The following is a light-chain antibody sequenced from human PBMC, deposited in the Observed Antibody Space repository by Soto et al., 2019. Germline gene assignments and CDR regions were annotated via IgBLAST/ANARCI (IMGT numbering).Light chain of an antibody. Sequence: TQMTQSPLSLSASVGDRVTITCRASQSISSWLAWYQQKLGRAPRLLIYDASSLESGVPSRFSGSGYGTEFTLTISSLQPDDFATYYCQQYNTYSSLTFGGGTKVDIK. CDR3: QQYNTYSSLT. CDR1: QSISSW. CDR2: DAS. J-gene: IGKJ4*01. V-gene: IGKV1-5*01.